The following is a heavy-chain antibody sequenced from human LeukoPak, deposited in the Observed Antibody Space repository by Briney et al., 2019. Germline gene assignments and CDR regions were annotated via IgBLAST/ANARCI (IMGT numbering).Heavy chain of an antibody. CDR1: GYTFTGNY. J-gene: IGHJ4*02. CDR2: IYPRDGST. V-gene: IGHV1-46*01. CDR3: ARDQEGFDY. Sequence: ASVKVSCTASGYTFTGNYIHWVRQAPEQGLEWMGMIYPRDGSTSYAQKFQGRVTVTRDTSTSTVHMELSGLRSEDTAVYYCARDQEGFDYWGQGTLVTVSS.